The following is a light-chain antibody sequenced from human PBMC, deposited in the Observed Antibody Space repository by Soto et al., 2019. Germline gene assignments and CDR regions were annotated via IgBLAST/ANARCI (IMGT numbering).Light chain of an antibody. CDR2: GAS. CDR3: QQYGSAL. CDR1: QSVSSSY. J-gene: IGKJ3*01. Sequence: EIVLTQSPGTLSLSPGERATLSCRASQSVSSSYLAWYQQKPGQAPRLLIYGASSRATGIPDRFSGSGSGTDFTLTISRLEPEDIAVYCQQYGSALFGPGTKVDIK. V-gene: IGKV3-20*01.